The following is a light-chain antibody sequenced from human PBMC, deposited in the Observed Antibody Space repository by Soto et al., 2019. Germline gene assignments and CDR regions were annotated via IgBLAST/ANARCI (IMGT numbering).Light chain of an antibody. Sequence: EVLMTQSPDTLYVSPGERVTLSCSASQSISDNLAWYQQKPGQGPRLLVYRASTRTLGIPARFSGSESGTEFTLTISSLQSEDFAVYYCQQYNIWPITFGQGTRLEIK. CDR1: QSISDN. V-gene: IGKV3-15*01. J-gene: IGKJ5*01. CDR3: QQYNIWPIT. CDR2: RAS.